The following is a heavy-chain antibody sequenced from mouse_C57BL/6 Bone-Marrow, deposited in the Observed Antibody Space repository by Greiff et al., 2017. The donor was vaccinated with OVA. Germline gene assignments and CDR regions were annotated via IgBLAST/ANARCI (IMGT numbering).Heavy chain of an antibody. V-gene: IGHV5-17*01. CDR3: ARSSTVVATGDY. J-gene: IGHJ2*01. D-gene: IGHD1-1*01. Sequence: EVMLVESGGGLVKPGGSLKLSCAASGFTFSDYGMHWVRQAPEKGLEWVAYISSGSSTIYYADTVKGRFTISRDNAKNTLFLQMTSLRSEDTAMYYCARSSTVVATGDYWGQCTTLTVSS. CDR2: ISSGSSTI. CDR1: GFTFSDYG.